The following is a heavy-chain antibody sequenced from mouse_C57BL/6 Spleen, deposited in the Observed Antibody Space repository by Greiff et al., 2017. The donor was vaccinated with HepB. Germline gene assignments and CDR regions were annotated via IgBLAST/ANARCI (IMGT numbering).Heavy chain of an antibody. V-gene: IGHV1-64*01. Sequence: QVQLQQPGAELVKPGASVKLSFKASGYTFTSYWMHWVKQRPGQGLEWIGMIHPNSGSTNYNEKFKSKATLTVDKSSSTAYMQLSSLTSEDSAVYYCARERTYYPADYWGQGTSVTVSS. CDR1: GYTFTSYW. CDR2: IHPNSGST. J-gene: IGHJ4*01. D-gene: IGHD1-1*01. CDR3: ARERTYYPADY.